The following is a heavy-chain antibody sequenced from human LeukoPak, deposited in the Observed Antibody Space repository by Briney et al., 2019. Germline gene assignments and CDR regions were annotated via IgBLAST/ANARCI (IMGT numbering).Heavy chain of an antibody. J-gene: IGHJ4*02. Sequence: SETLSLTCTVSGGSISSSSYYWGWIRQPPGKGLEWIGSIYYSGSTYYNPSLKSRVTISVDTSKNQFSLRLSSVTAADTAVYYCARVAGSSHGTVFDYWGQGTLVTVSS. CDR1: GGSISSSSYY. D-gene: IGHD6-13*01. CDR3: ARVAGSSHGTVFDY. V-gene: IGHV4-39*07. CDR2: IYYSGST.